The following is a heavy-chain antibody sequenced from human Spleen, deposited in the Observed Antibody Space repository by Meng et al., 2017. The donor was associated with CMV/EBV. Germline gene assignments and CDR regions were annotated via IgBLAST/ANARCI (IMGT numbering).Heavy chain of an antibody. CDR3: TTGTIAAPPYWYFDL. V-gene: IGHV3-23*01. CDR1: GFTFSNYA. D-gene: IGHD1-1*01. Sequence: GGSLRLSCAASGFTFSNYAMAWVRQAPGKGLEWVSPITATSGSTYYTDSVKGRFTVSRDNSKNTLYLQMNSLRAEDTAVYYCTTGTIAAPPYWYFDLWGRGTLVTVSS. J-gene: IGHJ2*01. CDR2: ITATSGST.